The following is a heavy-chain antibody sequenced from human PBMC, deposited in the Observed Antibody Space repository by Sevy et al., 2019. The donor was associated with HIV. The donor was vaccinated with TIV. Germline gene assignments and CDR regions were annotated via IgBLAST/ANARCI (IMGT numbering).Heavy chain of an antibody. D-gene: IGHD3-16*01. Sequence: GGSLRLSCAASGFTFSDYRMHWVRQAPGKGLEWVAIISYDGRNNKYNGDSVKGRFIITRDNSKNTVYLQMNTLRAEDTAIYYCARDRGEILSSAFDYWGQGTLVTVSS. V-gene: IGHV3-30*04. CDR2: ISYDGRNNK. CDR3: ARDRGEILSSAFDY. J-gene: IGHJ4*02. CDR1: GFTFSDYR.